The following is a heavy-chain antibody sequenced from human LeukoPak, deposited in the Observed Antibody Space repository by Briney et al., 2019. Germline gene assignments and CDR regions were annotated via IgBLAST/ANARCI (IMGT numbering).Heavy chain of an antibody. D-gene: IGHD3-3*01. CDR1: GFTFSSYA. CDR2: ISYDGSNK. Sequence: GWSLRLSCAASGFTFSSYAMHWVRQAPGKGLEWVAVISYDGSNKYYADSVKGRFTISRDNSKNTLYLQMNSLRAEDTAVYYCARGGSGYYFFFSEFDYWGQGTLVTVSS. V-gene: IGHV3-30-3*01. CDR3: ARGGSGYYFFFSEFDY. J-gene: IGHJ4*02.